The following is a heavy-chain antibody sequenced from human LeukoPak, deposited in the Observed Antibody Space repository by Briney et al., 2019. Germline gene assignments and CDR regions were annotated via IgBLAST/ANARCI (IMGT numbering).Heavy chain of an antibody. CDR2: ITGSGDGT. CDR1: GFTFSTYA. Sequence: GGSLRLSCAASGFTFSTYAMTWVRQAPGKGLEWVSSITGSGDGTSAADSVTGRFSISRDNSKSTLYLQMNSLRAEDTAVYYCAKETRGSYYDSSGYYTDWGQGTLVTVSS. V-gene: IGHV3-23*01. D-gene: IGHD3-22*01. J-gene: IGHJ4*02. CDR3: AKETRGSYYDSSGYYTD.